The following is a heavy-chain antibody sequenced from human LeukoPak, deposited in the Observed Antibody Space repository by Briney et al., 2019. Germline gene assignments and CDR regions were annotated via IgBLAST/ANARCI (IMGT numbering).Heavy chain of an antibody. CDR3: VKDNKYNWNDGFFDF. J-gene: IGHJ4*02. D-gene: IGHD1-20*01. V-gene: IGHV3-23*01. CDR1: GFTFSSYA. Sequence: GGSLRLSCEASGFTFSSYAMSWVRQAPGKGLEWVSALTGSGHGTYYADSVQGRFAMSRDNSKNTLDLQMSSLRADDTAIYYCVKDNKYNWNDGFFDFWGQGTLVTVSS. CDR2: LTGSGHGT.